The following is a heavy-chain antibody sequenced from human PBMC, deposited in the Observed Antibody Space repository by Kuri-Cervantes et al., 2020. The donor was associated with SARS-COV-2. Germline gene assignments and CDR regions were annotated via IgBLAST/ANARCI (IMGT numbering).Heavy chain of an antibody. Sequence: ESLKISCGVYGGSFSGYYGSWLRQSPGKGLERIGEINHTGSTKYNPSLKSRVTISVDASKNQFSLKLNSVTAADTAVYYCARCRRIAAASPWFDPWGQGTLVTVSS. CDR1: GGSFSGYY. V-gene: IGHV4-34*01. D-gene: IGHD6-13*01. CDR2: INHTGST. CDR3: ARCRRIAAASPWFDP. J-gene: IGHJ5*02.